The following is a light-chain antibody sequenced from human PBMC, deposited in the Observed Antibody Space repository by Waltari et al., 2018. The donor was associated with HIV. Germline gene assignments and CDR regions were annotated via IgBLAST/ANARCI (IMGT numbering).Light chain of an antibody. CDR1: SSAVGAYTY. CDR3: SSYTRSKTLV. CDR2: DVT. Sequence: QSALTQPASVSGSPGPSITISCTGTSSAVGAYTYVSWYQQHPGKAPKIMIFDVTNRPPGVSNRFSGSKSGNTASLIIIGLQTEDEATYYYSSYTRSKTLVFGGGTKLTVL. J-gene: IGLJ2*01. V-gene: IGLV2-14*03.